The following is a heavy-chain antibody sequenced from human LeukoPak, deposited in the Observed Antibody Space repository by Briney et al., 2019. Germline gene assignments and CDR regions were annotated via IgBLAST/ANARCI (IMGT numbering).Heavy chain of an antibody. Sequence: ASVKVSCKASGYTLTRYYMHWVRQAPGQGREGMGWINPNSGGTNYAQKFQGRVTMTRDTSISTAYMELSRLRSDDTAVYYCARVLGSTLGFDPWGQGTLVTVSS. CDR3: ARVLGSTLGFDP. CDR1: GYTLTRYY. J-gene: IGHJ5*02. V-gene: IGHV1-2*02. CDR2: INPNSGGT. D-gene: IGHD1-1*01.